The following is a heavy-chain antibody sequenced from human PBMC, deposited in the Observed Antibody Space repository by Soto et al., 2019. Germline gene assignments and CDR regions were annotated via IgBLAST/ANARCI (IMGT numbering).Heavy chain of an antibody. CDR2: IYHTGST. CDR3: ARHPISYSDVLTGQIVYPEFTCIDP. V-gene: IGHV4-59*08. D-gene: IGHD3-9*01. CDR1: GGSISTSY. J-gene: IGHJ5*02. Sequence: SETLSLTCNVSGGSISTSYWTWIRHPPGKGLEWIGYIYHTGSTRYNPSLRSRVTMSVDTSKNQFSLRLSSVTAADTAVYYCARHPISYSDVLTGQIVYPEFTCIDPWGHGTLVPVSS.